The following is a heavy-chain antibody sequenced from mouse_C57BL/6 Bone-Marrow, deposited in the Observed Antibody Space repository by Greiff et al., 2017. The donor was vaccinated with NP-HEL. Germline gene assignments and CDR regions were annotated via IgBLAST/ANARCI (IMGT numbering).Heavy chain of an antibody. CDR3: ARSGGTAQATFHYYAMDY. Sequence: LKESGAELVRPGSSVKLSCKDSYFAFMASAMHWVKQRPGHGLEWIGSFTMYSDATEYSENFKGKATLTANTSSSTAYMELSSLTSEDSAVYYCARSGGTAQATFHYYAMDYWGQGTSVTVSS. V-gene: IGHV1-49*01. CDR1: YFAFMASA. J-gene: IGHJ4*01. D-gene: IGHD3-2*02. CDR2: FTMYSDAT.